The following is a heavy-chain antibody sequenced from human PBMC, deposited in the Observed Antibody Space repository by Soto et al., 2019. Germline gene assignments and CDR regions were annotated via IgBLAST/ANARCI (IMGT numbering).Heavy chain of an antibody. J-gene: IGHJ3*02. CDR2: ISSSSSYI. Sequence: GESLKISCAASGFTFSSYSMNWVRQAPGKGLEWVSSISSSSSYIYYADSVKGRFTISRDNAKNSLYLQMNSLRAEDTAVYYCAREGPIVGATRSAFDIWGQGTMVTVSS. CDR3: AREGPIVGATRSAFDI. D-gene: IGHD1-26*01. V-gene: IGHV3-21*01. CDR1: GFTFSSYS.